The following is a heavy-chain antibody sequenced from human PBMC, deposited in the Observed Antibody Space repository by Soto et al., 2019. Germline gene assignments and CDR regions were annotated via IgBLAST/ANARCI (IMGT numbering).Heavy chain of an antibody. CDR2: IYYSGST. CDR1: GRSISSVNYY. D-gene: IGHD2-15*01. V-gene: IGHV4-30-4*01. CDR3: ARYGSGECNRGSCYSPFDY. Sequence: SETLSLTCTVSGRSISSVNYYWSWIRQPPGKGLEWIGYIYYSGSTYYNPPLRSRVTISVDTSKNQFSLKLSSVTAADTAVYYCARYGSGECNRGSCYSPFDYWGQGTLVTVSS. J-gene: IGHJ4*02.